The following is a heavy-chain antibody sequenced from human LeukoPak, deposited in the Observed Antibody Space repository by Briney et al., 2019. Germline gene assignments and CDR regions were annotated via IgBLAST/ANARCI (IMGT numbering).Heavy chain of an antibody. D-gene: IGHD6-6*01. J-gene: IGHJ5*02. V-gene: IGHV3-30*02. CDR3: AKDPTKYSSSSNWFDP. CDR2: IRYDGNNK. Sequence: PGGSLRLSCAASGFTFSSYGMHWVRQAPGKGLEWVAFIRYDGNNKYYSDSVKGRFTISRDNSKNTLSLQMNSLRAEDTAVYYCAKDPTKYSSSSNWFDPWGQGTLVTVSS. CDR1: GFTFSSYG.